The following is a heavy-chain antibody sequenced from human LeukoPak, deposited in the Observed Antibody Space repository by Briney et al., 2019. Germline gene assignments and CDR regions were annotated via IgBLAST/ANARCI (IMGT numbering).Heavy chain of an antibody. Sequence: PSQTLSLTCTVSGGSISSGSYYWSRIRQPAGKGLEWIGRIYTSGSTNYNPSLKSRVTISVDTSKNQFSLKLSSVTAADTAVYYCARDGDGVTAEGYWGQGTLVTVSS. CDR2: IYTSGST. D-gene: IGHD2-21*02. CDR1: GGSISSGSYY. V-gene: IGHV4-61*02. CDR3: ARDGDGVTAEGY. J-gene: IGHJ4*02.